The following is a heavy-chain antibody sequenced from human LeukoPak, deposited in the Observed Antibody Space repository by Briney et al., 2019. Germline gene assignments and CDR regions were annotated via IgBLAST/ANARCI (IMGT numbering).Heavy chain of an antibody. CDR1: GFDFSNFD. V-gene: IGHV3-13*01. CDR3: ARGSPWSYYYMDV. CDR2: IDTAGGT. D-gene: IGHD3-3*01. Sequence: HPGGSLRLSCTASGFDFSNFDFHWVRQLRGKGLEWVSHIDTAGGTYYPGSVKGRFTISRANAKKSLYLQMHNLRVGDTALYFCARGSPWSYYYMDVWGVGTAVSVS. J-gene: IGHJ6*03.